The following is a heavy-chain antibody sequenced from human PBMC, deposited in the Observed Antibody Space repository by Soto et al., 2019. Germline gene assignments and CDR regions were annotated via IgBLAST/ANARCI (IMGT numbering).Heavy chain of an antibody. Sequence: ETLSLTCAVYGGSFSGYYWSWIRQPPGKGLEWIGETNHSGSTNYNPSLKSRVTISVDTSKNQFSLKLSSVTAADTAVYYCARPSYGLRPYYYYYYGMDVWGQGTTVTVSS. J-gene: IGHJ6*02. D-gene: IGHD5-12*01. CDR3: ARPSYGLRPYYYYYYGMDV. CDR1: GGSFSGYY. CDR2: TNHSGST. V-gene: IGHV4-34*01.